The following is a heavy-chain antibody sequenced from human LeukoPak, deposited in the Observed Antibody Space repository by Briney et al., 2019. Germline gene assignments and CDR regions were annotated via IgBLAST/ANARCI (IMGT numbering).Heavy chain of an antibody. Sequence: SGGSLRLSCAASGFTFRKYWLHWVRQAPGKGLVWVSRINPDDESTSYADSVKGRFTISRDNAKSTLYLQMNSLRAEDTAVYYCAVTSYGSGTYQDSWGQGTLVTVSS. CDR3: AVTSYGSGTYQDS. D-gene: IGHD3-10*01. CDR2: INPDDEST. V-gene: IGHV3-74*01. J-gene: IGHJ4*02. CDR1: GFTFRKYW.